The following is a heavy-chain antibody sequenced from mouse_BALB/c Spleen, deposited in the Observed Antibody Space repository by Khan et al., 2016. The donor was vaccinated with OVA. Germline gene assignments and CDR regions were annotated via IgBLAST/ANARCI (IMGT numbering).Heavy chain of an antibody. CDR2: IYPGDGDT. CDR1: GYTFTSYW. V-gene: IGHV1-87*01. CDR3: ARDWDWAMDY. D-gene: IGHD4-1*01. Sequence: QVQLQQSGAELARPGASVKLSCKASGYTFTSYWMQWVKQRPGQGLEWIGAIYPGDGDTRYTQKFKGKATLTADKSSSTAYMQLSSLASEDSAVDYCARDWDWAMDYWGQGTSVTVSS. J-gene: IGHJ4*01.